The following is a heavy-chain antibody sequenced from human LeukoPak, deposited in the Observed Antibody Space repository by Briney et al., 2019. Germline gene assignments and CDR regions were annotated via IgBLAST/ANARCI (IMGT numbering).Heavy chain of an antibody. CDR3: AKAGTDGLTHNNYYMDV. CDR1: GFTFGNFA. J-gene: IGHJ6*03. Sequence: PGGSLRLSCAASGFTFGNFAMRWVRRVPGEGGEWVSAINSDGDGTYYADSVKGRFIITRDNSENTVYLQMNNLRAEETALYFCAKAGTDGLTHNNYYMDVWGKGTTVTVSS. CDR2: INSDGDGT. V-gene: IGHV3-23*01. D-gene: IGHD5-24*01.